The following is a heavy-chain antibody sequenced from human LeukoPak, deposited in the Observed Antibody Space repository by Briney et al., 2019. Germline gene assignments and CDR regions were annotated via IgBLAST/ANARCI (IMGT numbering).Heavy chain of an antibody. CDR1: GFSFSTYE. CDR2: ISASGQTI. Sequence: GGSLRLSCAASGFSFSTYEFHWVRHAPGKGLEWVSYISASGQTIYYADSVRGRFTISRDNAKNSLYLQMNSLGAEDTAVYYCARAIAVAGTWDFQHWGQGTLVTVSS. J-gene: IGHJ1*01. D-gene: IGHD6-19*01. V-gene: IGHV3-48*03. CDR3: ARAIAVAGTWDFQH.